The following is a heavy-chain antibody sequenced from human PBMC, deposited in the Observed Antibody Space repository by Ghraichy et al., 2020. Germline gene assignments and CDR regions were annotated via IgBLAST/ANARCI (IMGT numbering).Heavy chain of an antibody. J-gene: IGHJ6*02. V-gene: IGHV3-30*09. Sequence: GGSLRLSCAASGFTFSSYAMHWVRQAPGKGLEWVAVISYDGSNKYYADSVKGRFAISRDTSKNTLYLQMNSLRAEDTAVYYCARDRVVAVAGTYYYYYGMDVWGQGTTVTVSS. CDR1: GFTFSSYA. CDR3: ARDRVVAVAGTYYYYYGMDV. D-gene: IGHD6-19*01. CDR2: ISYDGSNK.